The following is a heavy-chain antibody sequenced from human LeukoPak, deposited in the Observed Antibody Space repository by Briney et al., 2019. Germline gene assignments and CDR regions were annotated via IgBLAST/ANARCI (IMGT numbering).Heavy chain of an antibody. V-gene: IGHV4-34*01. J-gene: IGHJ3*02. CDR3: ARVEATHDAFDI. CDR1: GGSFSGYY. Sequence: SETLSLTCAVYGGSFSGYYWSWIRQPPGKGLEWIGEINHRGSTNYNPSLKSRVTVSLDTSKNQFSLKLSSVTAADTAVYYCARVEATHDAFDIWGQGTMVTVSS. D-gene: IGHD1-26*01. CDR2: INHRGST.